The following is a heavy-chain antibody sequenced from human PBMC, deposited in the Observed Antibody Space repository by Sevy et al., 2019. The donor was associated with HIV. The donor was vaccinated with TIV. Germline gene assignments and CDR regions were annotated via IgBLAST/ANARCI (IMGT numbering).Heavy chain of an antibody. CDR1: GFTFSSYA. V-gene: IGHV3-33*01. J-gene: IGHJ4*02. CDR3: AREGLLEWLFSFDY. D-gene: IGHD3-3*01. Sequence: GGSLRLSCAASGFTFSSYAIHWVRQAPGKGLEWVVVIWYDGTNEYYADSVKGRFTISRDNSKNTQYLQMNSLRAEDTAVYYCAREGLLEWLFSFDYWGQGTLVTVSS. CDR2: IWYDGTNE.